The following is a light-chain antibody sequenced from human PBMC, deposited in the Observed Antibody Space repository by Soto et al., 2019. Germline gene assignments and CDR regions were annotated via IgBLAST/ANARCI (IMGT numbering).Light chain of an antibody. CDR1: RSVSTN. J-gene: IGKJ1*01. Sequence: EIVMTQSPATLSVSPGESATLSCRASRSVSTNLAWYQQKPGQPPRLVIYNSLSRAAGVPARFSGSGSGTEFTLTISSLQSEDVAVYYCQHYNKWSPWTFGQGTKVDIK. V-gene: IGKV3-15*01. CDR3: QHYNKWSPWT. CDR2: NSL.